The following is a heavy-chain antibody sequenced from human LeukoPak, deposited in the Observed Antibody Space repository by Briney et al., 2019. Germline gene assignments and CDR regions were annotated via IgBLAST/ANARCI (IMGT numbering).Heavy chain of an antibody. J-gene: IGHJ4*02. V-gene: IGHV4-59*01. CDR2: IYYSGST. CDR1: GGSISSYY. Sequence: PSETLSLTCTVSGGSISSYYWSWIRQPPGKGLEWIGYIYYSGSTNYNPSLKSRVTISVDTSKKQFSLKLSSVTAADTAVYYCARERGLYSSSWFDYWGQGTLVTVSS. D-gene: IGHD6-13*01. CDR3: ARERGLYSSSWFDY.